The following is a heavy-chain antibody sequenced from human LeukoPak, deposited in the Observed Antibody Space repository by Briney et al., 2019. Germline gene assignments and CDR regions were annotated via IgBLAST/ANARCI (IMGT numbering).Heavy chain of an antibody. CDR3: ARITSGGWYHDATTDDY. D-gene: IGHD6-19*01. Sequence: SSETLSLTCAVYGGSFSGYYWSWIRQPPGKGLEWIGEINHSGSTNYNPSIKSRVTISVDTSKNQFSLKLSSVTAADTAVYYCARITSGGWYHDATTDDYWGQRTLVTVSS. J-gene: IGHJ4*02. V-gene: IGHV4-34*01. CDR1: GGSFSGYY. CDR2: INHSGST.